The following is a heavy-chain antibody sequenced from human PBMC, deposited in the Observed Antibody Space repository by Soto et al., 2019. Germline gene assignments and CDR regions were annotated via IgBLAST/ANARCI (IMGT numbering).Heavy chain of an antibody. CDR2: ISSSGGST. J-gene: IGHJ3*02. CDR1: GFTFNTYA. Sequence: PGGSLRLSCAASGFTFNTYAMNWVRQAPGKGLEWVSAISSSGGSTYYADSVKGRFTISRDNSKNTLYLQMNSLRAEDTAVYYCAKDGAVAGLGPCAFDIWGQGTMVTVSS. CDR3: AKDGAVAGLGPCAFDI. D-gene: IGHD6-19*01. V-gene: IGHV3-23*01.